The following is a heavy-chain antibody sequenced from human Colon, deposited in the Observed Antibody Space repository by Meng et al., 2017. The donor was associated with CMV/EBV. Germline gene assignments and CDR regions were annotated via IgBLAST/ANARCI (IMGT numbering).Heavy chain of an antibody. J-gene: IGHJ4*02. CDR3: ARARYCSGGACFLPDY. CDR1: GYTFSDYG. CDR2: ISAEHGDT. Sequence: ASVKVSCKASGYTFSDYGVTWVRQAPGRGPECLGRISAEHGDTNYAQNLQGRVTMATDTSSNTAYMELRSLRSDDTAVYFCARARYCSGGACFLPDYWGQGTLVTVSS. D-gene: IGHD2-15*01. V-gene: IGHV1-18*01.